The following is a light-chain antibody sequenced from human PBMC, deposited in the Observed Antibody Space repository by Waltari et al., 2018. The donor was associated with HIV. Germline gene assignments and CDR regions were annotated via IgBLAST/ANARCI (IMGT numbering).Light chain of an antibody. CDR1: SSDVGSYEL. CDR2: EVS. V-gene: IGLV2-23*02. J-gene: IGLJ1*01. Sequence: QSALTQPASVSGSPGQSITISCTGTSSDVGSYELVSWYQEHPDKAPKLMIYEVSKRPSGVSNRFSGSKSGNTASLTISGLQAEDEADYYCCSYAGSSTHVFGGGTKVTVL. CDR3: CSYAGSSTHV.